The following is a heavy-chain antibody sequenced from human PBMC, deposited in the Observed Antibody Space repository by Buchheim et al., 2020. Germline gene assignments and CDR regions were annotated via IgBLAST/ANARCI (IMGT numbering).Heavy chain of an antibody. CDR2: IWYDGSNK. J-gene: IGHJ6*02. CDR3: ARDWSPDSSFDYYYGMDV. CDR1: GFTFSSYG. Sequence: QVQLVESGGGVVQPGRSLRLSCAASGFTFSSYGMHWVRQAPGKGLEWVAVIWYDGSNKYYADSVKGRFTISRDNSKKTLYLQMNSLRAEDTAVYYCARDWSPDSSFDYYYGMDVWGQGTT. V-gene: IGHV3-33*01. D-gene: IGHD3-3*01.